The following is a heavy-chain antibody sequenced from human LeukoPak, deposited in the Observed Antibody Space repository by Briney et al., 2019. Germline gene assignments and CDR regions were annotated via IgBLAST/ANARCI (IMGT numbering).Heavy chain of an antibody. D-gene: IGHD6-13*01. CDR3: AKDGSSWNCDY. Sequence: PGGSLRLSCAASGFTFSSYGMHWVRQAPGKGLEWVAFISYDGSNKYYADSVKGRFTISRNNSKNTLYLQMNSLRAEDTVVYYCAKDGSSWNCDYWGQGTLVTVSS. J-gene: IGHJ4*02. CDR1: GFTFSSYG. V-gene: IGHV3-30*02. CDR2: ISYDGSNK.